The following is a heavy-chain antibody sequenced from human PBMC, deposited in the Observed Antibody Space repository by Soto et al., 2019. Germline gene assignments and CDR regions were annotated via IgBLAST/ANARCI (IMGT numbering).Heavy chain of an antibody. V-gene: IGHV1-69*04. J-gene: IGHJ4*02. D-gene: IGHD1-26*01. CDR3: PKEDGAGFKS. Sequence: QVHLVQSGAEMKKPGSSVKVSCKVSGGDLRNSGLSWVRQAPGQGLEWMGGVFPLLAMVDYSQKFQGRVTITADESINTAYLYLGSPGSEDTAVYYCPKEDGAGFKSWGQGTLVIVSS. CDR1: GGDLRNSG. CDR2: VFPLLAMV.